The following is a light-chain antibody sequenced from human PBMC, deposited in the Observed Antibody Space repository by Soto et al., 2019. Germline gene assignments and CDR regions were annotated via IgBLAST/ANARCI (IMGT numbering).Light chain of an antibody. CDR3: CSYAGSSTDVV. CDR2: EGS. CDR1: SSDVGSYNL. Sequence: QSALTQPASVSGSPGQSITISCTGTSSDVGSYNLVSWYQKHQGKAPNLMIYEGSRRPSGVSNRFSGSKSGNTAPLTISGLQAEDEADYYCCSYAGSSTDVVFGGGTKLTVL. V-gene: IGLV2-23*01. J-gene: IGLJ2*01.